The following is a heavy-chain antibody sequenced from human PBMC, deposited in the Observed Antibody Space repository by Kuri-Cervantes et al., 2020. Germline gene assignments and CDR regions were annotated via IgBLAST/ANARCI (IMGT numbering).Heavy chain of an antibody. CDR2: ISYDGSNK. CDR3: AKERNYPTPSCYQGEGNWFDS. Sequence: GGSLRLSCAASVFTFSSYGMHWVRQAPGKGLEWVAVISYDGSNKYYADSVKGRFTISRDNSKNTLYLQMNSLRAEDTAIYCCAKERNYPTPSCYQGEGNWFDSWGQGILVTVSS. V-gene: IGHV3-30*18. J-gene: IGHJ5*01. D-gene: IGHD2-2*01. CDR1: VFTFSSYG.